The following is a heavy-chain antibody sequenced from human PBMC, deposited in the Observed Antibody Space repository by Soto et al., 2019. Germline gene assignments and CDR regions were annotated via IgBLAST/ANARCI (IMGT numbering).Heavy chain of an antibody. D-gene: IGHD6-19*01. CDR1: GFTFSSYG. V-gene: IGHV3-30*18. J-gene: IGHJ6*02. CDR3: AKALVRWAVAGYYYYDGMDV. CDR2: ISYDGSNK. Sequence: RRLSCAASGFTFSSYGMHWVRQAPGKGLEWVAVISYDGSNKYYADSVKGRFTISRDNSKNTLYLQMNSLRAEDTAVYYCAKALVRWAVAGYYYYDGMDVWGHGTTVTVS.